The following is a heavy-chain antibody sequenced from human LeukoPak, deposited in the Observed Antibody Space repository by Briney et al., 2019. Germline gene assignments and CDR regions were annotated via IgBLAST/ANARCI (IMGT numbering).Heavy chain of an antibody. D-gene: IGHD2-2*01. Sequence: ASVKVSCKASGYTFTRYGIRWVRQAPGQGLEWMGWISAYNGNTNYAQKLQGRVTMTTDTSTSTAYMELRSLRSDDTAVYYCARDCSSTSCYFRACDYGGQGTLVTVSS. CDR2: ISAYNGNT. CDR3: ARDCSSTSCYFRACDY. J-gene: IGHJ4*02. V-gene: IGHV1-18*01. CDR1: GYTFTRYG.